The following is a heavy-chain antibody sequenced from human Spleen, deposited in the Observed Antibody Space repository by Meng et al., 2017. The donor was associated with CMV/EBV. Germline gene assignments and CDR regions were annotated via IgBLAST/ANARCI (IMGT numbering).Heavy chain of an antibody. D-gene: IGHD2-15*01. J-gene: IGHJ4*02. CDR1: GGSFSGYY. Sequence: GSLRLSCAVYGGSFSGYYWSWIRQPPGKGREWIGEINHSGSTNYNPSLKSRVTISVDTSKNQFSLKLSSVTAADTAVYYCARGDSCSGGSCYPPYFDYWGQGTLVTVSS. CDR3: ARGDSCSGGSCYPPYFDY. V-gene: IGHV4-34*01. CDR2: INHSGST.